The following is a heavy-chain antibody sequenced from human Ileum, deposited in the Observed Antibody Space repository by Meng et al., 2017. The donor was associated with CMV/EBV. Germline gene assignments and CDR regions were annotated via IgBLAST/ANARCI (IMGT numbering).Heavy chain of an antibody. Sequence: QSQPQEPGHRLLRPSETLPLPCTVTGGSLSSYYWTWIRQPAGKGLEWIGRIHPTGTTDDNPSLRSRVSMSLDKSKNQFSLKLTSVTAADTAVYYCARAAARGVPVDLWGQGTLVTVSS. J-gene: IGHJ5*02. V-gene: IGHV4-4*07. CDR2: IHPTGTT. CDR3: ARAAARGVPVDL. D-gene: IGHD3-10*01. CDR1: GGSLSSYY.